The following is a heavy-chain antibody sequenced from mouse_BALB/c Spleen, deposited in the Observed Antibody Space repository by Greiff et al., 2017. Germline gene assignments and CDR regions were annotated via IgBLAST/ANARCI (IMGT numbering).Heavy chain of an antibody. J-gene: IGHJ1*01. CDR3: ARLELLYWYFDV. Sequence: QVQLQQSGAELARPGASVKMSCKASGYTFTSYTMHWVKQRPGQGLEWIGYINPSSGYTNYNQKFKDKATLTADKSSSTAYMQLSSLTSEDSAVYYCARLELLYWYFDVWGAGTTVTVSS. V-gene: IGHV1-4*01. CDR2: INPSSGYT. D-gene: IGHD4-1*01. CDR1: GYTFTSYT.